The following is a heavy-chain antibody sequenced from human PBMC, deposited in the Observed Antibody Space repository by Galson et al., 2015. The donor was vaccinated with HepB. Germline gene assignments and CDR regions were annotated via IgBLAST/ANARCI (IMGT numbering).Heavy chain of an antibody. CDR3: ARSGRPADY. CDR1: GFTFNKYW. V-gene: IGHV3-7*01. CDR2: IQEDGSDK. J-gene: IGHJ4*02. D-gene: IGHD3-10*01. Sequence: SLRLSCAASGFTFNKYWMNWVRQAPGKGLEWVAIIQEDGSDKYYVDSVKGRFTISRDNAKNSLYLQMNSLRADDTAVYYCARSGRPADYWGQGTLVTVSS.